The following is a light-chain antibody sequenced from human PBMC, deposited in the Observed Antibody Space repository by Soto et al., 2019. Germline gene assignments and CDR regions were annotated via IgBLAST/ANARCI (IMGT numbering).Light chain of an antibody. CDR2: EVN. V-gene: IGLV2-14*01. CDR3: SSYTSSSTLV. Sequence: QSALTQPASVSGSPGQSITISCTGTSSDVGAYNYVSWYQQHPGKAPKLMIFEVNNWPSGVSNRFSGSKSGNTASLAISGLQAEDEADYYCSSYTSSSTLVFGGGTKRTVL. CDR1: SSDVGAYNY. J-gene: IGLJ2*01.